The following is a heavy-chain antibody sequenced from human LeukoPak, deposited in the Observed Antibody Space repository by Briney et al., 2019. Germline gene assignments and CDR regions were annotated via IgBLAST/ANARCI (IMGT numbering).Heavy chain of an antibody. Sequence: GGSLRLSCAASGFTFSRYWMSWVRQAPGKGLAWVAIIKQDGSEKYYVDSVKGRFTISRDNAKNSLSLQMNSLRAEDTAVYYCARDREAEQWLVDERGHYFDYWGQGTLVTVSS. D-gene: IGHD6-19*01. CDR2: IKQDGSEK. V-gene: IGHV3-7*01. J-gene: IGHJ4*02. CDR1: GFTFSRYW. CDR3: ARDREAEQWLVDERGHYFDY.